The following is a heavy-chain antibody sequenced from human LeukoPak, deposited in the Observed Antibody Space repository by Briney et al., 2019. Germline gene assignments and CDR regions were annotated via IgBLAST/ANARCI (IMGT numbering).Heavy chain of an antibody. CDR2: ISYDGSNK. D-gene: IGHD2-15*01. Sequence: PGRSLRLSCAASGFTFSSYAMHWVRQAPGKGLEWVAVISYDGSNKYYADSVKGRFTISRDNSKNTLYLQMNSLRAEDTSEYYCAKWGSVVVSATPIDYWGQGTLVTVSS. CDR3: AKWGSVVVSATPIDY. V-gene: IGHV3-30-3*02. J-gene: IGHJ4*02. CDR1: GFTFSSYA.